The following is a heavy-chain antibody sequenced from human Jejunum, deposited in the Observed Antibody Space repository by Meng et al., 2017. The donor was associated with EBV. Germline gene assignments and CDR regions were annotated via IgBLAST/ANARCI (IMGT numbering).Heavy chain of an antibody. Sequence: QVRGQAPGPGLVPPSGALSLTCAVSGASISSSHWGSWVRQAPGEGLEWIGEIYYTGRTNYNPSLKSRVSMSIDKSKNQFSLNLNSVTVADTAVYYCATSMSGYSYGYSWGQGTLVTVSS. D-gene: IGHD5-12*01. CDR1: GASISSSHW. CDR3: ATSMSGYSYGYS. J-gene: IGHJ5*02. CDR2: IYYTGRT. V-gene: IGHV4-4*02.